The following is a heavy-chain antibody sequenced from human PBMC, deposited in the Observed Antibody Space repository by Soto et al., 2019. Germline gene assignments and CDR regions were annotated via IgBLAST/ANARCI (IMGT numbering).Heavy chain of an antibody. CDR1: GGSINNSPYY. D-gene: IGHD3-22*01. J-gene: IGHJ4*02. V-gene: IGHV4-39*01. CDR3: ARLSGYFYIFDY. CDR2: IYYSGST. Sequence: SETLSLTCTVSGGSINNSPYYWGWIRQPPGKGLEWIGSIYYSGSTYYNPSLKSRVTISVDTSKNQFSLKLSSVTAADTAVYYCARLSGYFYIFDYWGQGTLVTVSS.